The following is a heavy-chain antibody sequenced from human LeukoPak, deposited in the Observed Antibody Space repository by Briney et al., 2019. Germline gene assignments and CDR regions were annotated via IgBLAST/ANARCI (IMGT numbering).Heavy chain of an antibody. J-gene: IGHJ5*02. CDR3: ASRTAAGGWFDP. D-gene: IGHD6-25*01. CDR1: GGSISSSSYY. Sequence: SETLSPTCTVSGGSISSSSYYWGWIRQPPGKGLEWIGSIYYSGSTYYNPSLKSRVTISVDTSKNQFSLKLSSVTAADTAVYYCASRTAAGGWFDPWGQGTLVTVSS. V-gene: IGHV4-39*01. CDR2: IYYSGST.